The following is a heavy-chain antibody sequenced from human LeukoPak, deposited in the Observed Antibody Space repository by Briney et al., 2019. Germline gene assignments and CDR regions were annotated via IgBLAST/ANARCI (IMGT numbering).Heavy chain of an antibody. D-gene: IGHD5-12*01. V-gene: IGHV3-21*01. CDR2: ISSSSSYI. J-gene: IGHJ4*02. CDR3: AREGMVATFDY. Sequence: GGSLRLSCAASGSTFSGYSMNWVRQAPGKGLEWVSSISSSSSYIYYADSVKGRFTISRDKAKNSLYLQMNSLRAEDTAIYYCAREGMVATFDYWGQGTLVTVSS. CDR1: GSTFSGYS.